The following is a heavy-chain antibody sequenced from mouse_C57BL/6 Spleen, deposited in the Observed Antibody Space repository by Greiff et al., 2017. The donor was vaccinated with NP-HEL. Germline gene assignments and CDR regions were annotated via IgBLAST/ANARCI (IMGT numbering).Heavy chain of an antibody. Sequence: VQLKQSGPELVKPGASVKISCKASGYTFTDYYMNWVKQSHGKSLEWIGDINPNNGGTSYNQKFKGKATLTVDKSSSTAYMELRSLTSEDSAVYYCARPPVVSYWYFDVWGTGTTVTVSS. J-gene: IGHJ1*03. CDR3: ARPPVVSYWYFDV. V-gene: IGHV1-26*01. CDR2: INPNNGGT. D-gene: IGHD1-1*01. CDR1: GYTFTDYY.